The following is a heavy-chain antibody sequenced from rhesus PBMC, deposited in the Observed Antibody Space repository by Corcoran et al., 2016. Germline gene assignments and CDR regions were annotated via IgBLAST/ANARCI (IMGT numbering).Heavy chain of an antibody. V-gene: IGHV4-173*01. CDR3: GRPGYDNDF. J-gene: IGHJ4*01. D-gene: IGHD2-2*01. CDR2: NLPSNGET. CDR1: GGASSPSW. Sequence: QLRLQESGPGLVKPSETLSLTCEVSGGASSPSWRTWIRQSSGRKFELFGRNLPSNGETHYNPSLDSRVTISIDTSKNQFSLKLTSMTASDTAVYYCGRPGYDNDFWGQGILVTVSS.